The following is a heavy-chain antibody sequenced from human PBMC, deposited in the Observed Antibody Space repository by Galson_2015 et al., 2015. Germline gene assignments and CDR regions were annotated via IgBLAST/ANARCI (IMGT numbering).Heavy chain of an antibody. D-gene: IGHD6-19*01. CDR2: ISNSSSYI. Sequence: SLRLACAASGFTFSSYCMNWVRQAPGQGLEWVPYISNSSSYIYYEDSVKGRFTISRDIAKNSLYLQMNSLRAEETAVYYCASSGYSSGWPIPYLDVWGQGTLVTVSS. V-gene: IGHV3-21*01. CDR3: ASSGYSSGWPIPYLDV. J-gene: IGHJ4*02. CDR1: GFTFSSYC.